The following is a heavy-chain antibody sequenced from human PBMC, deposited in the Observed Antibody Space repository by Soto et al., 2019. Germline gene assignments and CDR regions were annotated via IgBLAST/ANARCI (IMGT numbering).Heavy chain of an antibody. CDR2: INPSGGST. Sequence: ASVKVSCKASGYTFTSYYMHWVRQAPGQGLEWMGIINPSGGSTSYAQKFQGRVTLTRDTSTSTVYMELSSLISEDTAVYYCARSRAARSAGGGYCSGGSCYAVAFDIWGQGTMVTVSS. J-gene: IGHJ3*02. CDR1: GYTFTSYY. D-gene: IGHD2-15*01. CDR3: ARSRAARSAGGGYCSGGSCYAVAFDI. V-gene: IGHV1-46*01.